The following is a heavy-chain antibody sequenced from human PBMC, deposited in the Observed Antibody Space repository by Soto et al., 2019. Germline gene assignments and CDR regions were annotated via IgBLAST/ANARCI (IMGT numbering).Heavy chain of an antibody. J-gene: IGHJ4*02. CDR2: VFYTGST. CDR1: GGSMSNNY. CDR3: ARSLTVTRFDQ. V-gene: IGHV4-59*01. Sequence: QVHLQESGPGLVKPSETLSLFCAVSGGSMSNNYWSWIRQAPGRGLEWIGYVFYTGSTNYNPSLKSRVSISVDTSKKQFSLRLSSVTAADTAVYYCARSLTVTRFDQWGQGTRVTVSS. D-gene: IGHD4-17*01.